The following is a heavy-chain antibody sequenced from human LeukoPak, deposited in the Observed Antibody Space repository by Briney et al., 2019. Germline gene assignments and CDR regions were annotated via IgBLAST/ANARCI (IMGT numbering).Heavy chain of an antibody. CDR2: IKSKTDGGTT. J-gene: IGHJ4*02. D-gene: IGHD3-10*01. CDR1: GFTFSSYA. V-gene: IGHV3-15*01. CDR3: TTDYGSGSYRYFNY. Sequence: GGSLRLSCAASGFTFSSYAMSWVRQAPGKGLEWVGRIKSKTDGGTTDYAAPVKGRFTISRDDSKNTLYLQMNSLKTEDTAVYYCTTDYGSGSYRYFNYWGQGTLVTVSS.